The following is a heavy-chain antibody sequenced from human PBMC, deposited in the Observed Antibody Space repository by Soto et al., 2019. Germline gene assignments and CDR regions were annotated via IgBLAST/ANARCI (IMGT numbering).Heavy chain of an antibody. Sequence: SVKVSCKASGGTFSSYAISLLLQAPVQVLEWMGGIIPIFGTANYAQKFQGRVTITADESTSTACMELSSLRSEDTAVYYCAKYYYDSSGYYSDYYYGMDVWGQGTTVTVSS. CDR3: AKYYYDSSGYYSDYYYGMDV. CDR2: IIPIFGTA. J-gene: IGHJ6*02. D-gene: IGHD3-22*01. CDR1: GGTFSSYA. V-gene: IGHV1-69*13.